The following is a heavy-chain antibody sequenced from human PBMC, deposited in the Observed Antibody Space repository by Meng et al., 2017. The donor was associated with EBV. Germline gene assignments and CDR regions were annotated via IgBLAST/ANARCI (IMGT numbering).Heavy chain of an antibody. J-gene: IGHJ4*02. D-gene: IGHD3-16*01. CDR3: SRDLVGSADS. V-gene: IGHV3-74*01. Sequence: EVQLVESGGALVRPGXXXXLSCEGSGYTFSRYWMHWVRQVPGKGLLWVSRINEHGSITTYADSVKGRFTISRDNAKNTMYLQMNSLRDEDTGVYFCSRDLVGSADSWGQGTLVTSPQ. CDR2: INEHGSIT. CDR1: GYTFSRYW.